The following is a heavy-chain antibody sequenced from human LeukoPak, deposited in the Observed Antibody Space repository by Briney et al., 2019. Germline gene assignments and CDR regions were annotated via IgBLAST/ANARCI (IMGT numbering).Heavy chain of an antibody. J-gene: IGHJ5*02. CDR3: ARVKAAAHPPAYWFDP. D-gene: IGHD6-13*01. CDR1: GGSFSGYY. V-gene: IGHV4-34*01. CDR2: INHSGST. Sequence: SETLSLTCAVYGGSFSGYYWSWIRQPPGKGLEWIGEINHSGSTNYNPSLKSRVTISVDTSKNQFSLKLSSVTAADTAVYHCARVKAAAHPPAYWFDPWGQGTLVTVSS.